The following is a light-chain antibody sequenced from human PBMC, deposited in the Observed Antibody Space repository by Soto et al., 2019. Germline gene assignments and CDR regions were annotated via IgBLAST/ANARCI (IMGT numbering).Light chain of an antibody. Sequence: QSALTQPRSVSGSPGQSVTISCTGTGSDVGRYDYVSWYQQYPGKAPKIIIRDVNKWPSGVPDRFSGSKSGNTASLTISGLLPEDEADYYCCSYAGNCTWVFGTGTKLTVL. CDR1: GSDVGRYDY. J-gene: IGLJ1*01. CDR3: CSYAGNCTWV. CDR2: DVN. V-gene: IGLV2-11*01.